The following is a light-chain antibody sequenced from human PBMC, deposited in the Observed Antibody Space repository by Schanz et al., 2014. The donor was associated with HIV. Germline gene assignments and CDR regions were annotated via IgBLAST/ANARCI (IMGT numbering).Light chain of an antibody. CDR3: SSFAGRRNLL. J-gene: IGLJ3*02. CDR1: SSNIGAGYD. Sequence: QSVLTQPPSVSGAPGQRVTISCTGSSSNIGAGYDVHWYKQLPETAPKLLIFGDNNRPSGVPARFSGSKSGSSASLAISGLQADDEADYYCSSFAGRRNLLFGGGTKLTVL. CDR2: GDN. V-gene: IGLV1-40*01.